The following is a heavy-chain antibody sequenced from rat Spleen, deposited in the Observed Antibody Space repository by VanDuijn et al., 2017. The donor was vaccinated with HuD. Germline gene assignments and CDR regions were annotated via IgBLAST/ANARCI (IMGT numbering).Heavy chain of an antibody. CDR1: GFTFNYYW. Sequence: EVQLVESGGGLVQPGRSLKLSCVTSGFTFNYYWMTWIRQAPGKELEWNASITNTGRSVHYPASVKGRFTISRDTAQNTLFLQMNSLRSEDTATYYCTRGGYFRYWGQGVMVTVSS. CDR3: TRGGYFRY. CDR2: ITNTGRSV. J-gene: IGHJ2*01. V-gene: IGHV5-31*01. D-gene: IGHD2-5*01.